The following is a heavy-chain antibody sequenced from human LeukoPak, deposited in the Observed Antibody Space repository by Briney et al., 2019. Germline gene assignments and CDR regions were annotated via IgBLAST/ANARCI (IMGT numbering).Heavy chain of an antibody. J-gene: IGHJ6*02. CDR1: GYTFTIYG. Sequence: ASVTVSCKASGYTFTIYGINWVRRAPGQGLEWMGWISAYNGNTNYAQKLQGRVTVTTDTSTTTAYMELRSLRSDDTGVYYCARDTYTGVGATKWDYSHYGMDVWGQGTTVTVSS. D-gene: IGHD1-26*01. CDR2: ISAYNGNT. V-gene: IGHV1-18*01. CDR3: ARDTYTGVGATKWDYSHYGMDV.